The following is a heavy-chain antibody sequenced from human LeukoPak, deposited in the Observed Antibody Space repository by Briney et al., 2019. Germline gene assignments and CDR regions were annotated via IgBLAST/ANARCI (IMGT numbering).Heavy chain of an antibody. V-gene: IGHV3-48*03. Sequence: GGSLRLSCAASGFTFSSYEMNWVRQAPGKGLEWVSYISSSGGSIYYADFVKGRFTISRDNAKDSLYLQMNSLRAEDTAVYYCARGALGHSHGYYYFDYWGQGTLVTVSS. J-gene: IGHJ4*02. CDR3: ARGALGHSHGYYYFDY. CDR1: GFTFSSYE. D-gene: IGHD5-18*01. CDR2: ISSSGGSI.